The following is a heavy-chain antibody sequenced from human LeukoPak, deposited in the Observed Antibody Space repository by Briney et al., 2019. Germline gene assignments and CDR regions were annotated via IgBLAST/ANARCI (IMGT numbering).Heavy chain of an antibody. CDR3: AKGGEEIAVAGRDPYFDY. V-gene: IGHV3-30*02. D-gene: IGHD6-19*01. J-gene: IGHJ4*02. CDR2: IRYDGSNK. CDR1: GFTFSSYG. Sequence: GRSLRLSCAASGFTFSSYGMHWVRQAPGKGLEWVAFIRYDGSNKYYADSVKGRFTISRDNSKNTLYLQMNSLRAEDTAVYYCAKGGEEIAVAGRDPYFDYWGQGTLVTVSS.